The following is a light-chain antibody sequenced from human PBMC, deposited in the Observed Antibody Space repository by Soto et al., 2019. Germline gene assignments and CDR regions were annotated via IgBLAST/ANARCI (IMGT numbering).Light chain of an antibody. CDR1: SSDVGAYNS. J-gene: IGLJ1*01. CDR3: SSYAGNSFYV. V-gene: IGLV2-8*01. Sequence: QSVLTQPPSASGSPGQSVTISCTGTSSDVGAYNSVSWYQQHPGKAPKLMIYQVTKRPSGVPDRFSASKSGNTASLTVSGLQAEDDADYYCSSYAGNSFYVFGTGTKVTVL. CDR2: QVT.